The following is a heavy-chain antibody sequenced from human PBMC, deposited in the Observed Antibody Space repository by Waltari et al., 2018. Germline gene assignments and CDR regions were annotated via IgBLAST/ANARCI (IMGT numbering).Heavy chain of an antibody. J-gene: IGHJ3*02. CDR2: SIPILGRA. CDR3: ARDGYESSGQEVEDAFDI. Sequence: QVQLVQSGAEVKKPGSSVKVSCKASGGSFTRHAISWVRQAPGQGPELMGGSIPILGRANYAQRFQGRVTITAETSTNTTYMELRSLRFEDTAVYYCARDGYESSGQEVEDAFDIWGQGTVVTVSS. D-gene: IGHD3-22*01. CDR1: GGSFTRHA. V-gene: IGHV1-69*10.